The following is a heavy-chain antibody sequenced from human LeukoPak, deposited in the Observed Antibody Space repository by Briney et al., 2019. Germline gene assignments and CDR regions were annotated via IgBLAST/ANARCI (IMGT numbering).Heavy chain of an antibody. V-gene: IGHV1-69*05. CDR3: TISARYYDFWSGPYVDY. D-gene: IGHD3-3*01. J-gene: IGHJ4*02. CDR1: GYTFTSYA. Sequence: GASVKVSCKASGYTFTSYAISWVRQAPGQGLEWMGRIIPIFGTANYAQKFQGRVTITTDESTSTAYMELSSLRSEDTAVYYCTISARYYDFWSGPYVDYWGQGTLVTVSS. CDR2: IIPIFGTA.